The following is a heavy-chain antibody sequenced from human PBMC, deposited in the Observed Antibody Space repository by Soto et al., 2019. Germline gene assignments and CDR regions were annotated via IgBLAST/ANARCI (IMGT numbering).Heavy chain of an antibody. CDR3: ARAPTKRSLRYYYYYGMDV. D-gene: IGHD3-10*01. J-gene: IGHJ6*02. CDR2: INHSGST. CDR1: GGSFGGYY. V-gene: IGHV4-34*01. Sequence: QVQLQQWGAGLLKPSETLSLTCAVYGGSFGGYYWSWIRQPPGKGLEWIGEINHSGSTNYNPSLKSRVTISVDTSKNQFSLKLSSVTAADTAVYYCARAPTKRSLRYYYYYGMDVWGQGTTVTVSS.